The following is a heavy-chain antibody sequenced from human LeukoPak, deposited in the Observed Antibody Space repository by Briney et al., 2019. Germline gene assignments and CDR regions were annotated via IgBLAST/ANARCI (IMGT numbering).Heavy chain of an antibody. CDR1: GYTLTELS. D-gene: IGHD6-19*01. V-gene: IGHV1-24*01. CDR3: ATVALADFDY. CDR2: SDPEDGEI. Sequence: ASVKVSCKVSGYTLTELSMHWVRQAPGKGLEWMGGSDPEDGEIIYGQRFQGRVTMTEDTSTDTAYMELSSLRSEDTAVYYCATVALADFDYWGQGTLVTVSS. J-gene: IGHJ4*02.